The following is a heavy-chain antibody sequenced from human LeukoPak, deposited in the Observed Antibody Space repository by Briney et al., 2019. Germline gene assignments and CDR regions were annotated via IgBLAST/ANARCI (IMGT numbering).Heavy chain of an antibody. Sequence: GGSLRLSCAASGFTFSSYVLHWVRQAPGKGLEYVSGISSNGGSTYYANSVKGRFIISRDNAKNSLYLQMNSLRAEDTAVYYCARSYGSGSYDLYYYYMDVWGKGTTVTVSS. CDR1: GFTFSSYV. J-gene: IGHJ6*03. CDR2: ISSNGGST. D-gene: IGHD3-10*01. CDR3: ARSYGSGSYDLYYYYMDV. V-gene: IGHV3-64*01.